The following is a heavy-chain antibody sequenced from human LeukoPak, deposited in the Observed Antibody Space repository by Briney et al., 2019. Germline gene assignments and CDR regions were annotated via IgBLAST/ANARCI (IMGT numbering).Heavy chain of an antibody. CDR1: GESFSGFY. J-gene: IGHJ4*02. CDR3: ARHSTFFGVVIIKGRVRGPFDY. V-gene: IGHV4-34*01. D-gene: IGHD3-3*01. Sequence: SQTLSLTCGVYGESFSGFYWSWIRQTPGKGLQWIGEINHSGDINYNPSLESRVTISVDTSKRQFSLRLSSVTAADTAVYYCARHSTFFGVVIIKGRVRGPFDYWGQGTLVTVSS. CDR2: INHSGDI.